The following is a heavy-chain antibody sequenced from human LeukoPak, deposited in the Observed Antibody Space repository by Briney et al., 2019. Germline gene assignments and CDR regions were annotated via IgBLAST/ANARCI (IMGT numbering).Heavy chain of an antibody. J-gene: IGHJ4*02. CDR2: IRLDGSNK. CDR3: AKDRVFRSSWYYFDY. Sequence: GGSLRPSGAASGFTFSTYGMHWFRQCPGKGLGGVAFIRLDGSNKYYAASVKGRFTISRDNSKNTLYLQMNSLRAEDTAVYYCAKDRVFRSSWYYFDYWGQGTLVTVSS. CDR1: GFTFSTYG. D-gene: IGHD6-13*01. V-gene: IGHV3-30*02.